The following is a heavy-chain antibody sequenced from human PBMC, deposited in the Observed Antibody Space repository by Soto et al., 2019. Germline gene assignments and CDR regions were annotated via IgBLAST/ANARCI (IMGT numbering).Heavy chain of an antibody. D-gene: IGHD4-17*01. J-gene: IGHJ6*02. V-gene: IGHV3-30-3*01. CDR2: ITYDGSNK. CDR1: GFTFSSYA. CDR3: ASGTLGAYGDYETYYYYGMDV. Sequence: SLRLSCAASGFTFSSYAMHWVRQAPGKGLEGVAVITYDGSNKYYADSVKGQFTISRDNSKNTLYLQMNSLRAEDTAVYYCASGTLGAYGDYETYYYYGMDVWGQGTTVTVSS.